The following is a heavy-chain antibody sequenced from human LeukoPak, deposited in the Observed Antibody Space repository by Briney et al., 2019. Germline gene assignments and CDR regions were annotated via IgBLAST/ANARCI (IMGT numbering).Heavy chain of an antibody. J-gene: IGHJ4*02. CDR2: MNPNSGNT. CDR3: TRGSSGRRDN. D-gene: IGHD6-19*01. V-gene: IGHV1-8*02. Sequence: ASVKVSCKTSGGPFSSYAISWVRQATGQGLEWMGWMNPNSGNTGYGQSFQGRITMTRDISIGTAYMELSNLTSEDTAIYYCTRGSSGRRDNWGQGTLVTVSA. CDR1: GGPFSSYA.